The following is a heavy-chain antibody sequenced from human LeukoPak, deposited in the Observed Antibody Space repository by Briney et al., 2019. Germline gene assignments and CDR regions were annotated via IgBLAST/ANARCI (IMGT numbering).Heavy chain of an antibody. CDR3: ARASSPLYSYGPYYYYGMDV. CDR1: GGSFSGYY. D-gene: IGHD5-18*01. J-gene: IGHJ6*02. CDR2: INHSGST. V-gene: IGHV4-34*01. Sequence: SETLSLTCAVYGGSFSGYYWSWIRQPPGKGLEWIGEINHSGSTNYNPSLKSRVTISVDTSKNQFSLKLSSVTAADTAVYYCARASSPLYSYGPYYYYGMDVWGQGTTVTVSS.